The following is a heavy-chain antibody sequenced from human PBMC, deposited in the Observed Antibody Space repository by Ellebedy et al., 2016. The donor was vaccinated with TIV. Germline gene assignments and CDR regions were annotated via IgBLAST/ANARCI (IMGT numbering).Heavy chain of an antibody. CDR1: GFTFSSNW. V-gene: IGHV3-74*01. Sequence: GESLKISXVASGFTFSSNWIHWVRQAPGRGPVWVSRINRDGSETNYADSVKGRFTISRDNSKNTLYLQMNSLRAEDTAVYYCWAGMNTVADLLDYWGQGTLVTVSS. CDR2: INRDGSET. CDR3: WAGMNTVADLLDY. J-gene: IGHJ4*02. D-gene: IGHD4-23*01.